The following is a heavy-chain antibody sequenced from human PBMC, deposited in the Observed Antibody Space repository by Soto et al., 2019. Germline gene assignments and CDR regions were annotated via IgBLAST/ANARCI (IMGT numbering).Heavy chain of an antibody. CDR2: VKQGGGEI. CDR1: GFTFSNYW. J-gene: IGHJ4*01. V-gene: IGHV3-7*01. D-gene: IGHD2-8*01. CDR3: ARVGGEGYYSNGVCPNYFYY. Sequence: GGSLRLSCTASGFTFSNYWMSWVRQAPGKGLEWVANVKQGGGEIDYVDSVKGRFTISSDNAKNSLYLQMNSLRAEDAAVYHCARVGGEGYYSNGVCPNYFYYRAQRALVTVS.